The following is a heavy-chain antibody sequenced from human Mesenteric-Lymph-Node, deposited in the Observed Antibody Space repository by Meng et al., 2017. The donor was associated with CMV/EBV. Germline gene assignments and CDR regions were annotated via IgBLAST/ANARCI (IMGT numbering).Heavy chain of an antibody. J-gene: IGHJ4*02. CDR2: INHSGST. CDR1: GGSFSGYY. V-gene: IGHV4-34*01. Sequence: LTCAVYGGSFSGYYWSWIRQPPGKGLEWIGEINHSGSTNYNPSLKSRVTISVDTSKNQFSLKLSSVTAADTAVYYCASDCSSTSCYTHWGQGTLVTVSS. D-gene: IGHD2-2*02. CDR3: ASDCSSTSCYTH.